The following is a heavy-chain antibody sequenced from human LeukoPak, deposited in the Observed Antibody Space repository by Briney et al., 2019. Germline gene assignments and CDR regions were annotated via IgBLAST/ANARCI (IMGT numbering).Heavy chain of an antibody. CDR3: ARGQRYGWNFNDNWFDP. CDR1: GGSISSGGYS. V-gene: IGHV4-30-2*01. Sequence: SQTLSLTCAVSGGSISSGGYSWSWIRQPPGKGLEWIGYICHSGSTYYNPSLKSRVTISVDRSKNQFSLKLSSVTAADTAVYYCARGQRYGWNFNDNWFDPWGQGTLVTVSS. CDR2: ICHSGST. D-gene: IGHD1-7*01. J-gene: IGHJ5*02.